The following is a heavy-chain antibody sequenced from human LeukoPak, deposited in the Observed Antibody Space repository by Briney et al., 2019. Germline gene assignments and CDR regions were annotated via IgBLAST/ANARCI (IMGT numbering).Heavy chain of an antibody. V-gene: IGHV3-48*02. Sequence: GGSLRLSCAASGFTFSSYSMNRVRQAPGKGLEWVSYISSSSSTIYYADSVKGRFTISRDNAKNSLYLQMNSLRDEDTAVYYCARDPEYCSGGSCYGYWGQGTLVTVSS. J-gene: IGHJ4*02. CDR2: ISSSSSTI. CDR3: ARDPEYCSGGSCYGY. CDR1: GFTFSSYS. D-gene: IGHD2-15*01.